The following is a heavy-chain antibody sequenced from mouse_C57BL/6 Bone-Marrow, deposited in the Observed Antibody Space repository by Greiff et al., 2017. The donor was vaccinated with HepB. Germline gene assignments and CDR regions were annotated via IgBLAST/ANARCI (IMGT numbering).Heavy chain of an antibody. Sequence: VQLQQSGPGLVAPSQRLSITCTVSGFSLTSYGVDWVRQSPGKGLEWLGVIWGVGSTNYNSALKSRLSISKDNSKSQVFLKMNSLQTDDTAMYYCASERYAMDYWGQGTSVTVSS. V-gene: IGHV2-6*01. CDR3: ASERYAMDY. CDR2: IWGVGST. J-gene: IGHJ4*01. CDR1: GFSLTSYG.